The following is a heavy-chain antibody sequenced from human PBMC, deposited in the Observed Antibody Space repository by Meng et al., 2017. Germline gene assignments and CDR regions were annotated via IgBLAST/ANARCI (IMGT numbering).Heavy chain of an antibody. D-gene: IGHD6-13*01. CDR3: ARHRRRDSSSWYGAGYYGMDV. Sequence: GESLKISCKGSGYSFTSYWIGWVRQMPGKGLEWMGIIYPGDSDTRYSPSFQGQVTTSADKSISTAYLQWSSLKASDTAMYYCARHRRRDSSSWYGAGYYGMDVWGQGTTVTVSS. V-gene: IGHV5-51*01. CDR1: GYSFTSYW. CDR2: IYPGDSDT. J-gene: IGHJ6*02.